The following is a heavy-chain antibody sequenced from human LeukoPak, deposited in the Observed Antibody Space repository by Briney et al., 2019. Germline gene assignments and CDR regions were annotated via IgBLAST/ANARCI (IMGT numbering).Heavy chain of an antibody. V-gene: IGHV3-23*01. Sequence: AGGSLRLSCRTSGFLFHVYTMTWVRQTPGKGLEWISSISHSDDSTYYADSVKGRFTISRNNSKDTVYLQMNSLRAEDTAVYYCAKDLVNYYDSSGYLDYWGQGTLVTVSS. CDR2: ISHSDDST. D-gene: IGHD3-22*01. J-gene: IGHJ4*02. CDR1: GFLFHVYT. CDR3: AKDLVNYYDSSGYLDY.